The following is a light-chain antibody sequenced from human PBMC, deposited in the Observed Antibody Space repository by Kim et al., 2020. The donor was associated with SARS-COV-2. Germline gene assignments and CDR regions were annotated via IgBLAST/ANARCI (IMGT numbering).Light chain of an antibody. CDR2: DVS. CDR1: SSDVGGYDY. V-gene: IGLV2-14*03. J-gene: IGLJ2*01. CDR3: SSYTSSSTPVV. Sequence: QSFTISCTGTSSDVGGYDYVSWFQQHPGKAPKLMIYDVSNRPSGVSNRFSGSKSGNTASLTISGLQAEDEADYYCSSYTSSSTPVVFGGGTQLTVL.